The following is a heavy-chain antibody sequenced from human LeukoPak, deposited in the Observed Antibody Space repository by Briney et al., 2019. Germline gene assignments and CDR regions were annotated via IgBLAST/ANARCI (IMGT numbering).Heavy chain of an antibody. CDR1: GFSFNNYG. V-gene: IGHV3-30*02. D-gene: IGHD3-9*01. Sequence: PGGSLRLSCAASGFSFNNYGIHWVRQAPGKGLEWVTFMQYDGSDKFYADSVKGRFSISRDNSKNTVYLQMNSLRPEDTAVYYCAKDHYVLRTFGWPRDWGQGTLVMVSS. CDR2: MQYDGSDK. J-gene: IGHJ4*02. CDR3: AKDHYVLRTFGWPRD.